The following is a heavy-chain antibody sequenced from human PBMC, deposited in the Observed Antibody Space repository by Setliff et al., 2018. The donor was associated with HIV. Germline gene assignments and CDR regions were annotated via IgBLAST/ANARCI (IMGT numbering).Heavy chain of an antibody. CDR1: GYSISSGYY. CDR2: IYHSGTT. J-gene: IGHJ4*02. Sequence: SETLSLTCAVSGYSISSGYYWGWIRQPPGKGLEWVGSIYHSGTTYYNPSLKSRVTISVDTSKNQFSLKLSSVTAADTAVYYCARRAELLWFGELHNIPYFDYWGQGTLVTVSS. CDR3: ARRAELLWFGELHNIPYFDY. V-gene: IGHV4-38-2*01. D-gene: IGHD3-10*01.